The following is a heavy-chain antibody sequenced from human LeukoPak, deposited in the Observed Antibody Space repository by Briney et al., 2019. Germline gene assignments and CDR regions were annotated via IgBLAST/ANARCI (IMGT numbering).Heavy chain of an antibody. CDR1: GYSISSGYY. D-gene: IGHD3-22*01. CDR2: IDHSGST. J-gene: IGHJ2*01. CDR3: ARQISRSGSHFDL. Sequence: SETLSLTCTVSGYSISSGYYWGWIRQPPEKGLEWIGSIDHSGSTYFNPSLESRVTISVDTSSNQFSLKLSSVTAADTAVYYCARQISRSGSHFDLWGRGTLVTVSS. V-gene: IGHV4-38-2*02.